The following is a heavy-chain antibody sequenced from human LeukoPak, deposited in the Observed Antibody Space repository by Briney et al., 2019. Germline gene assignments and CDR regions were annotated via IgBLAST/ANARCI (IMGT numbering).Heavy chain of an antibody. CDR2: ILTKADGETR. Sequence: GGSLRLSRTASGFSFSNVWMNWVRQAPGKGLEWLGRILTKADGETRDYAAPAKGRFTISRDDSKNTLYLQMNSLKTEDTAIYFCTSRLITTNDYWGQGTLVTVSS. V-gene: IGHV3-15*01. CDR3: TSRLITTNDY. D-gene: IGHD3-3*01. J-gene: IGHJ4*02. CDR1: GFSFSNVW.